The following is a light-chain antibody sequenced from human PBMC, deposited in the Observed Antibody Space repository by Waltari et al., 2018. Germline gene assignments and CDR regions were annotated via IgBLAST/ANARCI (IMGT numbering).Light chain of an antibody. CDR3: AAWDDSLNGNV. CDR2: RNK. V-gene: IGLV1-44*01. J-gene: IGLJ6*01. CDR1: SSNIGSNT. Sequence: QSVLTQPPSASGTPGQRVTISCSGSSSNIGSNTVNWYQQLPGTAPKLLIYRNKQRPSGVPDRFSGSKSGTSASLAISGLQSEDEADYYCAAWDDSLNGNVFGSGTKVTVL.